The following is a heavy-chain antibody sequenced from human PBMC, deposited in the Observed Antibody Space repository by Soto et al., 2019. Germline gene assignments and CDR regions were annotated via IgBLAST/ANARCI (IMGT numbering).Heavy chain of an antibody. Sequence: GGSLRLSCAASGFTFDDYTMHWVRQAPGKGLEWVSLISWDGGSTYYADSVKGRFTISRDNSKNSLYLQMNSLRTEDTALYYCAKDLQTNRDNYYYYGMDVWGKGTTVTVSS. CDR3: AKDLQTNRDNYYYYGMDV. J-gene: IGHJ6*04. V-gene: IGHV3-43*01. CDR1: GFTFDDYT. D-gene: IGHD3-16*02. CDR2: ISWDGGST.